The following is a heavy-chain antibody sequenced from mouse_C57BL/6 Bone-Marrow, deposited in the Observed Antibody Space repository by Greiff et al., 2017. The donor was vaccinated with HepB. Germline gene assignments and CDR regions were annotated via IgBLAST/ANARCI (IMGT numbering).Heavy chain of an antibody. Sequence: QVHVKQPGAELVRPGTSVKLSCKASGYTFTSYWMHWVKQRPGQGLEWIGVIDPSDSYTNYNQKFKGKATLTVDTSSSTAYMQLSSLTSEDSAVYYCARKVNYYGSSYDWYFDVWGTGTTVTVSS. J-gene: IGHJ1*03. CDR2: IDPSDSYT. V-gene: IGHV1-59*01. D-gene: IGHD1-1*01. CDR3: ARKVNYYGSSYDWYFDV. CDR1: GYTFTSYW.